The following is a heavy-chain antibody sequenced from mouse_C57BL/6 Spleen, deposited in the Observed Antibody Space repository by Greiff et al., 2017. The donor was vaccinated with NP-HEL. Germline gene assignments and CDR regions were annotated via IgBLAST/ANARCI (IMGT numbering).Heavy chain of an antibody. CDR3: ARARDSENYFDY. V-gene: IGHV1-69*01. CDR1: GYTFTSYW. J-gene: IGHJ2*01. Sequence: QVQLQQPGAELVMPGASVKLSCKASGYTFTSYWMHWVKQRPGQGLEWIGEIDPSDSYTNYTQKFKGKSTLTVDKSSSTAYMPLSSLTSEDAAVYYCARARDSENYFDYWGQGTTLTVSS. D-gene: IGHD3-2*02. CDR2: IDPSDSYT.